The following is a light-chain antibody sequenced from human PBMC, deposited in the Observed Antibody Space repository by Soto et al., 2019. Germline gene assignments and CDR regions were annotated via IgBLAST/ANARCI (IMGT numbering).Light chain of an antibody. J-gene: IGKJ1*01. V-gene: IGKV1-5*03. CDR3: QQSNSCPRT. Sequence: DLKSHMSPSTHPVSIGASVTITCRASQSISRWLNWYQQKPGKAPKLLIYEASSLKSGVPSRFSGSESGTEFTLTISSLQSEDFAIYYCQQSNSCPRTFGQGTKVDIK. CDR1: QSISRW. CDR2: EAS.